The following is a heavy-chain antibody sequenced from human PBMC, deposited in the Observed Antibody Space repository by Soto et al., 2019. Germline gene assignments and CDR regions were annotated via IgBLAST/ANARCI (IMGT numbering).Heavy chain of an antibody. Sequence: GXSLILSCAASGFTFSSHAMNCVRQAPFKGLEWVSTISGSGGSTYYADSVKGRFTISRDNSKNTLYLQMNSLRAEDTAVYYCAKDLYSNYVRFFDYWGQGTLVTVSS. D-gene: IGHD4-4*01. J-gene: IGHJ4*02. V-gene: IGHV3-23*01. CDR2: ISGSGGST. CDR3: AKDLYSNYVRFFDY. CDR1: GFTFSSHA.